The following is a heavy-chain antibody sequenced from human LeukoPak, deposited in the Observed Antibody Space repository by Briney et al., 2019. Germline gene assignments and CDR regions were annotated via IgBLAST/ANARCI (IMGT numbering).Heavy chain of an antibody. J-gene: IGHJ4*02. CDR3: ARTMVYAMAYSD. CDR2: IRYDGSNK. V-gene: IGHV3-30*02. D-gene: IGHD2-8*01. CDR1: GFTFSSYG. Sequence: GGSLRLSCAASGFTFSSYGMHWVRQAPGKGLEWVAFIRYDGSNKYYADSVKGRFTISRDNSKNTLYLQMNSLRAEDTAVYYCARTMVYAMAYSDWGQGTLVTVSS.